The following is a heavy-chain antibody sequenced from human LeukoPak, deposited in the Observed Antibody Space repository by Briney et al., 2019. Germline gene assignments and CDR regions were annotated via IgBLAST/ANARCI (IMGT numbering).Heavy chain of an antibody. D-gene: IGHD6-13*01. V-gene: IGHV3-30*04. CDR1: GFTFSSYA. Sequence: GGSLRLSCAASGFTFSSYAMHWVRQAPGKGLEWVAVISHDGSNKYYADSVKGRFTISRDNAKNSLYLQMNSLRAEDTALYYCARESQQLVFDYWGQGTLVTVSS. J-gene: IGHJ4*02. CDR2: ISHDGSNK. CDR3: ARESQQLVFDY.